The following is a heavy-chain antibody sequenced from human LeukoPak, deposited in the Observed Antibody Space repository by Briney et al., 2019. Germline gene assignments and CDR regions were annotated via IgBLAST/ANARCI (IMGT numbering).Heavy chain of an antibody. CDR1: GITLSNYG. CDR2: ISGSGGGT. Sequence: GGSLRLSCAVSGITLSNYGMSWVRQAPGKGLEWVAGISGSGGGTNYADSVKGRFTISRDNPRNTLYLQMNSLRAEGTAVYFCAKRGVVIRVILVGFHKEAYYFDSWGQGALVTVSS. J-gene: IGHJ4*02. CDR3: AKRGVVIRVILVGFHKEAYYFDS. D-gene: IGHD3-22*01. V-gene: IGHV3-23*01.